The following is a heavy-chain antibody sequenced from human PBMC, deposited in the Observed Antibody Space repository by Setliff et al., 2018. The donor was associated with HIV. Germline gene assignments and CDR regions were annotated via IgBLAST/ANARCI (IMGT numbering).Heavy chain of an antibody. D-gene: IGHD2-8*02. Sequence: SXXLSLTXAVYXGSFGGYYWGGIRXTPGKGLELIGEINHSGSTKHNPSLKSXVTMSVDXYXNQFPLKXSSXXXXXTXXFYCAXXXYXXXXXRHRAYFQYWGQGTQVTVSS. V-gene: IGHV4-34*01. CDR2: INHSGST. CDR1: XGSFGGYY. J-gene: IGHJ1*01. CDR3: AXXXYXXXXXRHRAYFQY.